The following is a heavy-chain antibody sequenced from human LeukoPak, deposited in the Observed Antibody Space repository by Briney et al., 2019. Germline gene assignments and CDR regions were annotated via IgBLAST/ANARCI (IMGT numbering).Heavy chain of an antibody. V-gene: IGHV4-39*02. J-gene: IGHJ5*02. D-gene: IGHD2-2*03. CDR1: NGSMTSDSYY. Sequence: SETLSLTCSVSNGSMTSDSYYWAWVRQPPGEGLEWIGSIFYTGKTYYPASLKSRVTVSLDTSKKNFSLRLTSVTAADTAVYYCARLWIVATWFDAWGQGALVTVSS. CDR3: ARLWIVATWFDA. CDR2: IFYTGKT.